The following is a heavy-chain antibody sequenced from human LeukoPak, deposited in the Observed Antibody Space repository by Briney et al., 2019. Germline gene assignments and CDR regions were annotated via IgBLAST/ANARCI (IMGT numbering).Heavy chain of an antibody. J-gene: IGHJ3*02. D-gene: IGHD2-15*01. CDR2: IIPIFGTA. CDR1: GGTFSSYA. V-gene: IGHV1-69*13. CDR3: ARAGLWDIVVVVAADADAFDI. Sequence: ASVKVSCKASGGTFSSYAISWVRQAPGQGLEWMGGIIPIFGTANYAQKFQGRVTITADESTSTAYVELSSLRSEDTAVYYCARAGLWDIVVVVAADADAFDIWGQGTMVTVSS.